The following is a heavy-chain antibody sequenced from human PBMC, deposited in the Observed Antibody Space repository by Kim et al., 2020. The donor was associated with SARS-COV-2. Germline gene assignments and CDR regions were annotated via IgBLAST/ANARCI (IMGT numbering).Heavy chain of an antibody. J-gene: IGHJ4*02. CDR2: ISWNSGSI. D-gene: IGHD6-13*01. V-gene: IGHV3-9*01. CDR1: GFTFDDYA. CDR3: AKDYSSSWYYFDY. Sequence: GGSLRLSCAASGFTFDDYAMHWVRQAPGKGLEWVSGISWNSGSIGYADSVKGRFTISRDNAKNSLYLQMNSLRAEDTALYYCAKDYSSSWYYFDYWGQGTRITVSS.